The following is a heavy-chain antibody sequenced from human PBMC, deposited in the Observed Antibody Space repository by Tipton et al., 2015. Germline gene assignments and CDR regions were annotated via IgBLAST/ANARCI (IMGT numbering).Heavy chain of an antibody. CDR2: INRDGTTR. V-gene: IGHV3-74*01. CDR1: GFTFSGYW. D-gene: IGHD6-6*01. Sequence: SLRLSCAVSGFTFSGYWMHWVRQVPGQRPVWVSRINRDGTTRNYADSVRGRFIISKDSATNTLYLQMNSLRADDAGIYYCVRALSIAEFDRWGQGTVVTVSS. J-gene: IGHJ4*03. CDR3: VRALSIAEFDR.